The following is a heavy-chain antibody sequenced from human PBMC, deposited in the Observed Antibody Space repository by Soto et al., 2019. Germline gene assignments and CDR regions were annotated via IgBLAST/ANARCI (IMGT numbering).Heavy chain of an antibody. V-gene: IGHV1-18*01. J-gene: IGHJ4*02. CDR2: ISTYNGDT. CDR1: GYTLTSYG. D-gene: IGHD2-15*01. Sequence: ASVKVSCKASGYTLTSYGISLVRQAPGQGLEWLAWISTYNGDTKYAQNFQGRVTMTTDTSTTTVYMELRSLRSDDTAVYYCAREYCRGGSCYGGDYWGRGTLVTVSS. CDR3: AREYCRGGSCYGGDY.